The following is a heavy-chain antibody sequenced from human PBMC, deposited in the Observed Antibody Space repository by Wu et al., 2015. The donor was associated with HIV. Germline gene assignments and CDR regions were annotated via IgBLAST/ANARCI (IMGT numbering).Heavy chain of an antibody. CDR1: GYTFTSYY. Sequence: QVQLVQSGAEVKKPGASVKVSCKASGYTFTSYYMHWVRQAPGQGLEWMGIINPGGGSTSYAQKFQGRVTMTRDTSTSTVYMELSSLRSEDTAVYYCARNGYNPYYFDYWGQGTLVTVSS. D-gene: IGHD5-24*01. CDR3: ARNGYNPYYFDY. J-gene: IGHJ4*02. V-gene: IGHV1-46*01. CDR2: INPGGGST.